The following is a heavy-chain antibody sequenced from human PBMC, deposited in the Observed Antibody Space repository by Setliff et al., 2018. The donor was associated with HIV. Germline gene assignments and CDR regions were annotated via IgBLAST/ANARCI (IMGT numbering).Heavy chain of an antibody. CDR1: GYTFTSYG. V-gene: IGHV1-18*01. CDR3: ARDIVVVVAAPDAFDI. D-gene: IGHD2-15*01. J-gene: IGHJ3*02. CDR2: ISAYNGNT. Sequence: ASVKVSCKASGYTFTSYGISWVRQAPGQGLEWMGWISAYNGNTNYAQKLQGRVTMTTDTSTSTAYMELRGLRSDDTAVYYCARDIVVVVAAPDAFDIWGQGTMVTVSS.